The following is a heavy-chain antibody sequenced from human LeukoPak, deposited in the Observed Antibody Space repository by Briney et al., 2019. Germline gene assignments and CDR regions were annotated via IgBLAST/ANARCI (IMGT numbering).Heavy chain of an antibody. CDR2: VDPEDGET. J-gene: IGHJ6*03. V-gene: IGHV1-69-2*01. CDR3: ATLRFLEWFSYYYYMDV. Sequence: ASVKVSCKVSGYTFTDYYMHRVQQAPGKGLEWMGLVDPEDGETIYAEKFQGRVTITADTSTDTAYMELSSLRSEDTAVYYCATLRFLEWFSYYYYMDVWGKGTTVTVSS. CDR1: GYTFTDYY. D-gene: IGHD3-3*01.